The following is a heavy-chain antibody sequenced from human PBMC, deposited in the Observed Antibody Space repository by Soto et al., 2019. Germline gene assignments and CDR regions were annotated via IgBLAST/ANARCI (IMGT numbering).Heavy chain of an antibody. D-gene: IGHD2-21*02. Sequence: EVQLVESGGGLVQPGGSLRLSCAASGFTFSSYWMHWVRQAPGKGLVWVSRINSDGSSTYYADSVKGRFTISRDNAKNTLYLQMNSLRAEDTAGYYCASHIVVVTATRSVDYWGQGTLVTVSS. J-gene: IGHJ4*02. CDR3: ASHIVVVTATRSVDY. CDR2: INSDGSST. CDR1: GFTFSSYW. V-gene: IGHV3-74*01.